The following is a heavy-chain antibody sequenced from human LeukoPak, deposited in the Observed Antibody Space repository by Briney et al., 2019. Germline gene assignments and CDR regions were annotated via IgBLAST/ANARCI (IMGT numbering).Heavy chain of an antibody. CDR2: ISGSGGST. Sequence: GGSLRLSCAASGFTFSSYAMSWVRQAPGKGLEWVSAISGSGGSTYYADSVKGRFAISRDNSKNTLYLQMNSLRAEDTAVYYCAKDLYYDFWSGYSNLFDYWGQGTLVTVSS. D-gene: IGHD3-3*01. CDR3: AKDLYYDFWSGYSNLFDY. CDR1: GFTFSSYA. J-gene: IGHJ4*02. V-gene: IGHV3-23*01.